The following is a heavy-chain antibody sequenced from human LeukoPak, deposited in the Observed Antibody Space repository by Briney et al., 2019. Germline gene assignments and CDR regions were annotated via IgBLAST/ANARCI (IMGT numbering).Heavy chain of an antibody. J-gene: IGHJ4*02. V-gene: IGHV4-59*12. CDR1: GGSISSYY. D-gene: IGHD3/OR15-3a*01. CDR3: ARFGPPYFFDY. CDR2: IYYSGST. Sequence: SETLSLTCTVSGGSISSYYWSWIRQPPGKGLEWIGYIYYSGSTNYNPSLKSRVTISVDTSKNQFSLKRSSVTAADTAVYYCARFGPPYFFDYWGQGTLVPVSS.